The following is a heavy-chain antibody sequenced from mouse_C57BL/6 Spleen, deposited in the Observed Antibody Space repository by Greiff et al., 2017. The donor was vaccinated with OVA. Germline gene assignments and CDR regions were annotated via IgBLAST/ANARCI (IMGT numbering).Heavy chain of an antibody. V-gene: IGHV1-53*01. CDR2: INPSNGGT. D-gene: IGHD2-4*01. CDR1: GYTFTSYW. CDR3: ARRGDYDRGFAY. J-gene: IGHJ3*01. Sequence: QVHVKQPGTELVKPGASVKLSCKASGYTFTSYWMHWVKQRPGQGLEWIGNINPSNGGTNYNEKFKSKATLTVDKSSSTAYMQLSSLTSEDSAVYYCARRGDYDRGFAYWGQGTLVTVSA.